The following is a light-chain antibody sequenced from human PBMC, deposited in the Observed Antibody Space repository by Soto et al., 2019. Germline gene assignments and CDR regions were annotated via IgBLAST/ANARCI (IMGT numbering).Light chain of an antibody. V-gene: IGKV1-33*01. J-gene: IGKJ4*01. CDR1: QDISNY. Sequence: DIQMTQSPSFLSASVGDKVTITCQATQDISNYLNWYQQKPGKTPKPLIYDASNLETGVPSRFSGSGSGADFTLTISSLQPEDFATYYCQQTNSLPRTFGGGTKVDIK. CDR3: QQTNSLPRT. CDR2: DAS.